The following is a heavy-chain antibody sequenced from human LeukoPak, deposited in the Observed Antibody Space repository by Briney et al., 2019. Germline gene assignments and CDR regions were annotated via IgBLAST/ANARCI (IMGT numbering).Heavy chain of an antibody. V-gene: IGHV4-34*01. CDR3: AFSIAVAGKANWFDP. CDR1: GGSFCGYD. CDR2: INHSGST. D-gene: IGHD6-19*01. Sequence: SETLSLTCAVYGGSFCGYDWSWIRQPPGKGLEWIGEINHSGSTNYNPSLKSRVTISVDTSKNQFSLKLSSVTAADTAVYYCAFSIAVAGKANWFDPWGQGTLVTVSS. J-gene: IGHJ5*02.